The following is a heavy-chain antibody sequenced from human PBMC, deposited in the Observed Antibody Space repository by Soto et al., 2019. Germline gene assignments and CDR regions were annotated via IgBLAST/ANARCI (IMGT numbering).Heavy chain of an antibody. CDR1: GGSISSGGYY. J-gene: IGHJ4*02. V-gene: IGHV4-31*03. Sequence: TLSLTFTVSGGSISSGGYYWSWIRHHPGKGLEWIGYIYHSGSTFYNPSLQSRVALSVDTSKNQFSLKLNSLTAADTAVYYCARGRLGQLSLTSSFDYWGQGTLVTVSS. CDR2: IYHSGST. D-gene: IGHD3-16*02. CDR3: ARGRLGQLSLTSSFDY.